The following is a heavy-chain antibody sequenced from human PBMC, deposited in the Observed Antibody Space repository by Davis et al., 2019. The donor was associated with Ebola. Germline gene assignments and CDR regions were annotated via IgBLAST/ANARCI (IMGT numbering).Heavy chain of an antibody. CDR1: GFTFSTYT. V-gene: IGHV3-11*01. D-gene: IGHD1-20*01. Sequence: GGSLRLSCAASGFTFSTYTMTWIRQPPGTGLEWVSYISISGSTIYYADSVKGRFTISRDNAKNSLYLQMNSLRAEDTAVYYCARDVTGTVDVWGQGTTVTVSS. CDR3: ARDVTGTVDV. J-gene: IGHJ6*02. CDR2: ISISGSTI.